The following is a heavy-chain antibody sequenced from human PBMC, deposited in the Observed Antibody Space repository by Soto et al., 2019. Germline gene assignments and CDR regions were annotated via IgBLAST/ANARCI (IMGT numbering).Heavy chain of an antibody. Sequence: GSLRLSCAASGFTFSSYGMHWVRQAPGKGLEWVAVIWYDGSNKYYADSVKGRFTISRDNSKNTLYLQMNSLRAEDTAVYYCARDLFGVVINYYYYMDVWGKGTTVTVSS. V-gene: IGHV3-33*01. CDR1: GFTFSSYG. D-gene: IGHD3-3*01. CDR3: ARDLFGVVINYYYYMDV. CDR2: IWYDGSNK. J-gene: IGHJ6*03.